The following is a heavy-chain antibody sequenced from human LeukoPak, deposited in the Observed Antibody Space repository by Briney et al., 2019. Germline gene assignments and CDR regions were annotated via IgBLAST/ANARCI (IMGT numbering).Heavy chain of an antibody. CDR1: GVSISSYY. CDR3: ARGGGDGLFDY. J-gene: IGHJ4*02. D-gene: IGHD2-21*02. Sequence: SETLSLTCTVSGVSISSYYWSWIRQPPGKGLEWIGYIYYTGSTNYNPSLKSRVTISVDTSKNQFSLKLSSVTAADTAVYYCARGGGDGLFDYWGQGNLVTVSS. CDR2: IYYTGST. V-gene: IGHV4-59*01.